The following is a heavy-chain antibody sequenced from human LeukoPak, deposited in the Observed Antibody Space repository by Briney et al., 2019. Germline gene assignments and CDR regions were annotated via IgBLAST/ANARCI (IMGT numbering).Heavy chain of an antibody. CDR3: ATFPYYFDSSGSYYFDF. Sequence: GGSPRLSCAASGFTFSNYGMHWVRQAPGKGLEWVAFIRYDGTNKYYADSVKGRFTISRDNSKNTLYLQMNSLRAEDTAVFYCATFPYYFDSSGSYYFDFWGQGTLVTVSS. J-gene: IGHJ4*02. D-gene: IGHD3-22*01. CDR1: GFTFSNYG. V-gene: IGHV3-30*02. CDR2: IRYDGTNK.